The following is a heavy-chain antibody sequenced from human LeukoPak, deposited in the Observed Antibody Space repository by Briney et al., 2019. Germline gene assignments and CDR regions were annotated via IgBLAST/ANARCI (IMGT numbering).Heavy chain of an antibody. CDR3: ARDIRREVATIFDY. CDR1: GFTFSSYA. Sequence: GGSPRLSCAASGFTFSSYAMHWVRQAPGKGLEWVAVISYDGSNKYYADSVKGRFTISRDNSKNTLYLQMNSLRAEDTAVYYCARDIRREVATIFDYWGQGTLVTVSS. CDR2: ISYDGSNK. D-gene: IGHD5-12*01. V-gene: IGHV3-30-3*01. J-gene: IGHJ4*02.